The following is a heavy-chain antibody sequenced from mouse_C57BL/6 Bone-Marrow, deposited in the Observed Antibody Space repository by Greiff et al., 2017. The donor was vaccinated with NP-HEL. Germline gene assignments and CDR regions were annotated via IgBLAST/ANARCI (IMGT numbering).Heavy chain of an antibody. CDR1: GFTFSSYG. CDR2: ISSGGSYT. Sequence: EVQVVESGGDLVKPGGSLKLSCAASGFTFSSYGMSWVRQTPDKRLEWVATISSGGSYTYYPDSVKGRFTISRDNAKNTLYLQMSSLKSEDTAMYYCARQGVYYREPYAMDYWGQGTSVTVSS. V-gene: IGHV5-6*01. D-gene: IGHD2-12*01. CDR3: ARQGVYYREPYAMDY. J-gene: IGHJ4*01.